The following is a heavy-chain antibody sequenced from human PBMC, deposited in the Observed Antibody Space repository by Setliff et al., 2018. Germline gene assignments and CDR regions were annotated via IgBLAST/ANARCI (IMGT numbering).Heavy chain of an antibody. J-gene: IGHJ6*03. D-gene: IGHD6-19*01. Sequence: SVKVSCKASGGTFSSYAISWVRQAPGQGLEWMGGIIPIYGSTNYAQKFQGRVTITADESTSTAYMELSSLRSEDTAVYYCARDAIAVAGYYYYYMDVWGKGTTVTVSS. CDR3: ARDAIAVAGYYYYYMDV. V-gene: IGHV1-69*13. CDR1: GGTFSSYA. CDR2: IIPIYGST.